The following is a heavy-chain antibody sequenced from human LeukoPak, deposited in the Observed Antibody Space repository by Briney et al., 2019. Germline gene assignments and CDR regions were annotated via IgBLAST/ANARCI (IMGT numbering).Heavy chain of an antibody. CDR2: IYYSGST. CDR1: GGSISSSSYY. V-gene: IGHV4-39*01. J-gene: IGHJ4*02. D-gene: IGHD2-15*01. CDR3: ARAHRGYCSGGSCPFDY. Sequence: SETLSLTCTVSGGSISSSSYYWGWIRQPPGKGLEWIGSIYYSGSTYYNPSLKSRVTISVDTSKNQFSLKLSSVTAADTAVYYCARAHRGYCSGGSCPFDYWGQGTLVTVSS.